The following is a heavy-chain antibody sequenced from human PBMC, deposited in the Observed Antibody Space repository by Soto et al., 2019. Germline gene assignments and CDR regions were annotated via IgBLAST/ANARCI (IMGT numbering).Heavy chain of an antibody. CDR1: DGSMNSDSSY. CDR3: ARLGGYVSVGYYYLWDS. V-gene: IGHV4-39*01. D-gene: IGHD3-22*01. Sequence: QLQLQESGPGLVKPSETLSLTCRVSDGSMNSDSSYWGWIRQPPGKGLEWIGVINHSGSTYHNLSLKGRVTMSVDASRNQFSLKLPSMTAADTAVYYCARLGGYVSVGYYYLWDSWGQGTLVTVSS. CDR2: INHSGST. J-gene: IGHJ4*02.